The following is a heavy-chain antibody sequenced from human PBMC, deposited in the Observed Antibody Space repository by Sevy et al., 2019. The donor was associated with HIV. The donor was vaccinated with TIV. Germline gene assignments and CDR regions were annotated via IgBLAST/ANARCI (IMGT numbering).Heavy chain of an antibody. J-gene: IGHJ6*02. D-gene: IGHD3-16*02. CDR2: NHADGSS. CDR1: GFNVNDNY. V-gene: IGHV3-53*01. CDR3: ARDRRFCGNECYLYYYYGMDV. Sequence: GGSLRLSCAASGFNVNDNYMTWVRQAPGKGLEWVSINHADGSSYYADSVKGRFTMSRDDSKNIVNLQMNSLRADDTAVYYCARDRRFCGNECYLYYYYGMDVWGQGTAVTVSS.